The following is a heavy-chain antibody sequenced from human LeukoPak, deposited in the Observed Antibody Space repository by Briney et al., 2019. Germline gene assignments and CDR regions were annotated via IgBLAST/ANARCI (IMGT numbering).Heavy chain of an antibody. CDR3: ATTLGLWFGDPVGYFDY. CDR1: RFTFSDYY. D-gene: IGHD3-10*01. J-gene: IGHJ4*02. Sequence: GGSLRLSCAASRFTFSDYYMSWIRQAPGKGLEWVSYISSSGSTIYYADSVKGRFTISRDNAKNSLYLQMNSLRAEDTAVYYCATTLGLWFGDPVGYFDYWGQGPLVTVSS. V-gene: IGHV3-11*01. CDR2: ISSSGSTI.